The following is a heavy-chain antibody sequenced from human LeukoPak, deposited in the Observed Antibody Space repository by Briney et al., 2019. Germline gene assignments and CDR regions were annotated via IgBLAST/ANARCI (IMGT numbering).Heavy chain of an antibody. V-gene: IGHV3-23*01. D-gene: IGHD3-22*01. CDR1: GFTFSSYA. Sequence: GGSLRPSCAASGFTFSSYAMSWVRQAPGKGLNWVSAISGSSDSTYYADSVKGRFTISRDNSKNTLYLQMNSLRAEDTAVYYCAKVQRITMIVVGIGMDVWGRGTTVTVSS. CDR2: ISGSSDST. CDR3: AKVQRITMIVVGIGMDV. J-gene: IGHJ6*02.